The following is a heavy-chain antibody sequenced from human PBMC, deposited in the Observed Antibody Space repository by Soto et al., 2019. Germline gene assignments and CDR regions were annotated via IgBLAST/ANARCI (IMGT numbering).Heavy chain of an antibody. D-gene: IGHD6-13*01. V-gene: IGHV3-23*01. Sequence: EVQLLESGGGLVQPGGSLRLSCAASGFTFSSDAMSWVRQAPGNGLEWVSPISGSHGVTYYADSVKGRFTISRDISKNTLYLQMNSLGVEDTAVYYCAKLSGSSWRGSVDVWGQGTTVTVS. J-gene: IGHJ6*02. CDR1: GFTFSSDA. CDR2: ISGSHGVT. CDR3: AKLSGSSWRGSVDV.